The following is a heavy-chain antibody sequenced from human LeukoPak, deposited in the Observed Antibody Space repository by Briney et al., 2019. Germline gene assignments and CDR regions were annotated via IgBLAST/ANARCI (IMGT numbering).Heavy chain of an antibody. CDR2: IHYSGST. CDR3: SGYSPLSYYYTMDV. CDR1: GGSISSYY. V-gene: IGHV4-59*08. J-gene: IGHJ6*02. Sequence: SETLSLTCTVSGGSISSYYWSWIRQPPGKGLEWIGDIHYSGSTNYNPSLKSRVTISVDTSKNQFSLKLNSVTAADTAVYYCSGYSPLSYYYTMDVWGQGTTVTVSS. D-gene: IGHD3-22*01.